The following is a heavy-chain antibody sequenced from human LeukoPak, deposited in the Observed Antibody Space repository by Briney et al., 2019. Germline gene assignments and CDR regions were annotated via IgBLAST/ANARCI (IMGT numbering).Heavy chain of an antibody. Sequence: GGSLRLSCAASGFTFSDYYMSWIRQAPGKGLEWVSYISSSGSTIYYVDSVKGRFTISRDNAKNSLYLQMNSLRAEDTAVYYCARDSSGWYGYYYYGMDVWGQGTTVTVSS. CDR1: GFTFSDYY. J-gene: IGHJ6*02. V-gene: IGHV3-11*01. CDR2: ISSSGSTI. CDR3: ARDSSGWYGYYYYGMDV. D-gene: IGHD6-19*01.